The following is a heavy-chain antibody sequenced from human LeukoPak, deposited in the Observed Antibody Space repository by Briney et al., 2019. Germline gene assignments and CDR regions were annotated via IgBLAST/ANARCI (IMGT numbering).Heavy chain of an antibody. CDR2: IYYGGTT. V-gene: IGHV4-59*01. J-gene: IGHJ4*02. CDR3: AREGGDFWNGYFGFCDS. D-gene: IGHD3-3*01. Sequence: SETLSLTCIVSGGSISAYYWSWIRQSPGKGLEWIGYIYYGGTTNYNPSLKSRVTISVDTSKNQFSLRLSSVTAADTALYYCAREGGDFWNGYFGFCDSWGQGTLVTVSS. CDR1: GGSISAYY.